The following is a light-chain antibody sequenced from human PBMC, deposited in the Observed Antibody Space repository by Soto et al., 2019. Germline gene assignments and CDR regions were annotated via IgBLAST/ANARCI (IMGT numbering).Light chain of an antibody. Sequence: QSVLTQSPSASASLGASVNLTCTLSSGHATYAIAWHQQQPEKGPRFLMKLNSDGSHKKGDGIPDRFAGSSSGAECYLIISSLQSEDEADYYCQTWVAGLWVFGGGTKLTVL. CDR1: SGHATYA. CDR3: QTWVAGLWV. J-gene: IGLJ3*02. V-gene: IGLV4-69*01. CDR2: LNSDGSH.